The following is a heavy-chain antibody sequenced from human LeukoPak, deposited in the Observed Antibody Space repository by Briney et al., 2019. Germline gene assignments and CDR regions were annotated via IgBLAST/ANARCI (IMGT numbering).Heavy chain of an antibody. V-gene: IGHV1-69*05. Sequence: SVKVSCKASGGTFSSYAISWVRQAPGQGLEWMGGIIPIFGTANYAQKFQGRVTITTDESTSTAYMELSSLRSEDTAVYYCASPTHDYGDPLDYWGQGTLVTVSS. CDR2: IIPIFGTA. CDR1: GGTFSSYA. J-gene: IGHJ4*02. D-gene: IGHD4-17*01. CDR3: ASPTHDYGDPLDY.